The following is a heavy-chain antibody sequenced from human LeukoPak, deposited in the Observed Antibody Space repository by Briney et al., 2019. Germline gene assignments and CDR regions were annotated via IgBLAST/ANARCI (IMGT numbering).Heavy chain of an antibody. CDR3: ARDYSSSWYGYYYYYMDV. D-gene: IGHD6-13*01. J-gene: IGHJ6*03. Sequence: PGRSLRLSCAASGFTFSSYGMHWVRQAPGKGLEWVAVIWYDGSNKYYADSVKGRFTISRDNSKNTLYLQMNSLRAEDTAVYYCARDYSSSWYGYYYYYMDVWGKGTTVTVSS. CDR1: GFTFSSYG. V-gene: IGHV3-33*01. CDR2: IWYDGSNK.